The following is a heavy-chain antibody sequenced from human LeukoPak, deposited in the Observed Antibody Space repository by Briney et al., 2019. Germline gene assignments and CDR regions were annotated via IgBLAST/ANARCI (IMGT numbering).Heavy chain of an antibody. CDR2: MSYDGSNE. J-gene: IGHJ4*02. V-gene: IGHV3-30-3*01. CDR1: GFTFSDYA. CDR3: ARGAPPDY. Sequence: PGRSLRLSCAASGFTFSDYAMYWVRQAPGKGLEWVASMSYDGSNEYYADSVKGRFTISRDNSKNTLYLQMSSLRTEDTAVYYCARGAPPDYWGQGTLVTVSS.